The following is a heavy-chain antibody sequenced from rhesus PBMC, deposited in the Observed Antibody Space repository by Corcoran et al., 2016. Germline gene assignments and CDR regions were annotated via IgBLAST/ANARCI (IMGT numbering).Heavy chain of an antibody. V-gene: IGHV4-80*01. J-gene: IGHJ4*01. Sequence: QVQLQESGPGLVKPSETLSLTCVVSGGSFSSYWWNWIRPASWTGLGWIGEINGNSGTTHHNPSLQSRVTISKDASKNEFSLKLTSVTAADTAVYYCVKYGCPIGGGCYFFDYWGQGVLVTVSS. D-gene: IGHD2-21*01. CDR1: GGSFSSYW. CDR2: INGNSGTT. CDR3: VKYGCPIGGGCYFFDY.